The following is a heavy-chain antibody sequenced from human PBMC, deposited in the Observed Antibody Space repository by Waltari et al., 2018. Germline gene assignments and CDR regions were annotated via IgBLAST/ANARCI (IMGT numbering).Heavy chain of an antibody. V-gene: IGHV1-3*03. CDR1: GYTFTSYP. CDR3: ARADLIGWFDP. CDR2: INAGNSNT. D-gene: IGHD3-3*01. J-gene: IGHJ5*02. Sequence: QVQLVQSGAEVKKPGASVKVSCKASGYTFTSYPMHSGRQAPGQRLEWMGWINAGNSNTKYSQEFPGRVTITRDTSASTAYMELRSLRSEDMAVYYCARADLIGWFDPWGQGTLVTVSS.